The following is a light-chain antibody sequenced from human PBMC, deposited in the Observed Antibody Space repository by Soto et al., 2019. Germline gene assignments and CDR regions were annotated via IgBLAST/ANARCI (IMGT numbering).Light chain of an antibody. Sequence: EIVMTQSPATLSVSPGERATLSCRASQSVRINLAWYQQKPGQAPRLLIFGASTRATGIPARFSGSGSGTEFTLTISSLQSEDFAIYYCQHYANWPPPLTFGGGTKVEIK. CDR3: QHYANWPPPLT. V-gene: IGKV3-15*01. CDR2: GAS. J-gene: IGKJ4*01. CDR1: QSVRIN.